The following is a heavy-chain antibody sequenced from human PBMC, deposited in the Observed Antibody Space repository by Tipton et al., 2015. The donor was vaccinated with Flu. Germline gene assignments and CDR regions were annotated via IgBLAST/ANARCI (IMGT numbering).Heavy chain of an antibody. Sequence: SLRLSCAAYGFTFDDYAMHWVRQAPGKGQEWVSSISWNSASIGYADSVKGRFTISRDNAKNSLYLQMNSLRAEDTALYYCAKWGASYYYDGSGHYGMDVWGQGTTVTVSS. CDR2: ISWNSASI. CDR1: GFTFDDYA. D-gene: IGHD3-22*01. J-gene: IGHJ6*02. CDR3: AKWGASYYYDGSGHYGMDV. V-gene: IGHV3-9*01.